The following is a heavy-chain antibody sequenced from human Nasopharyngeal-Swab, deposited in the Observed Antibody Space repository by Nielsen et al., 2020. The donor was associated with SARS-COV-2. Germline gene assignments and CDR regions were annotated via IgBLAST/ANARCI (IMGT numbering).Heavy chain of an antibody. D-gene: IGHD2-15*01. CDR1: GFTFSSYA. V-gene: IGHV3-30*03. CDR3: AREGAGGFDV. CDR2: ISYDGTNK. Sequence: GESLKISCAASGFTFSSYAMHWVRQAPGKGLEWVALISYDGTNKYYADSVKGRFTISRDNAKNSLSLQMNSLRAEDTAVYYCAREGAGGFDVWGQGTMVTVSS. J-gene: IGHJ3*01.